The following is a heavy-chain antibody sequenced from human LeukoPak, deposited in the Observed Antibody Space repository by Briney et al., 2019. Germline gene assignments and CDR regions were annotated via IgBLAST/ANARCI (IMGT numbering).Heavy chain of an antibody. CDR1: GFSFSSYY. V-gene: IGHV3-74*01. J-gene: IGHJ4*02. Sequence: GGSLRLSCAASGFSFSSYYMYWVRQAPEKGLVWVSRIRTDGNTAYADSVKGRFTISRDNAKNTLYLQMNSLRAEDTAVYYCVAYNWNYPDYWGQGTLVTVPS. CDR3: VAYNWNYPDY. D-gene: IGHD1-20*01. CDR2: IRTDGNT.